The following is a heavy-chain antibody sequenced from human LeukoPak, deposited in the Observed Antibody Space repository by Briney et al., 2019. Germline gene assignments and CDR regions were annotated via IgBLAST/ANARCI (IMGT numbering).Heavy chain of an antibody. J-gene: IGHJ4*02. Sequence: MTSETLSLTCTVSGGSISSGGYYWSWIRQHPGKGLEWIGCIYYSGSTYYNPSLKSRVTISVDTSKNQFSLKLSSVTAADTAVYYCAREGSGWSEFDYWGQGTLVTVSS. CDR2: IYYSGST. V-gene: IGHV4-31*03. D-gene: IGHD6-19*01. CDR1: GGSISSGGYY. CDR3: AREGSGWSEFDY.